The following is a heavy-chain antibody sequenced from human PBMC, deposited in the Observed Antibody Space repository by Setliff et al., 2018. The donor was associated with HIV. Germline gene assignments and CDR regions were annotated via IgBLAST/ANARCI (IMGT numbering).Heavy chain of an antibody. V-gene: IGHV5-51*01. CDR2: IFPGDSDT. CDR3: ARLKDVVLMVNDF. CDR1: GYSFTNYW. Sequence: GESLKISCTGSGYSFTNYWIGWVRQMPGKGLEWMGIIFPGDSDTRYSPSFQGQVTISADTSISTAYLQWRSLKASDTAMYYCARLKDVVLMVNDFWGQGTLVTVSS. D-gene: IGHD2-8*01. J-gene: IGHJ4*02.